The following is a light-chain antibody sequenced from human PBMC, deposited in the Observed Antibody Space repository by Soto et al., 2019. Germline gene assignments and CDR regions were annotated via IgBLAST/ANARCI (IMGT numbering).Light chain of an antibody. CDR3: QHYGPSPFI. V-gene: IGKV3-20*01. CDR1: ERISSNF. Sequence: VLTQSPDTLSLSPGERATLSCRASERISSNFLAWYQQRPGQAPRLLIYGASTRASGIPDRFSGSGSGTDLQLTIRRQGRVFFGVFYCQHYGPSPFIFRPGTTVEIK. CDR2: GAS. J-gene: IGKJ3*01.